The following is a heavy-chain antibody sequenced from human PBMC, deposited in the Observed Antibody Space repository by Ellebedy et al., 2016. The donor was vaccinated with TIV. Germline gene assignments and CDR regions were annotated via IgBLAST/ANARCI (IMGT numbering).Heavy chain of an antibody. CDR3: ARGTTMIVVVTVNWFDP. D-gene: IGHD3-22*01. Sequence: SETLSLTXAVYGGSFSGYYWSWIRQPPGKGLEWIGEINHSGSTNYNPSLKSRVTISVDTSKNQFSLKLSSVTAADTAVYYCARGTTMIVVVTVNWFDPWGQGTLVTVSS. V-gene: IGHV4-34*01. CDR1: GGSFSGYY. J-gene: IGHJ5*02. CDR2: INHSGST.